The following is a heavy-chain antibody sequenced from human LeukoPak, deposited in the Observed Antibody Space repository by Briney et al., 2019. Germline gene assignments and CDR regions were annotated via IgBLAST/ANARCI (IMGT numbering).Heavy chain of an antibody. Sequence: GGSLRLSCAASGFTFSSYWMSWVRQAPGKGLEWVANIKQDGSEKYYVDSVKGRFTISRDNAKNSLYLQMNSLRAEDTAVYYCARNLIPEQLGLNFWGQGTLVTVSS. CDR2: IKQDGSEK. J-gene: IGHJ4*02. V-gene: IGHV3-7*01. CDR3: ARNLIPEQLGLNF. CDR1: GFTFSSYW. D-gene: IGHD6-13*01.